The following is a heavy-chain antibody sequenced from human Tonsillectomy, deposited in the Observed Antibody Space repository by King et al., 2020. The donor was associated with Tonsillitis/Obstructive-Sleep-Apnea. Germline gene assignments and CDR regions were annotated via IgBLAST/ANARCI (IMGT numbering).Heavy chain of an antibody. CDR3: ARDEVYGSGSCGT. CDR2: SKWYGSDS. Sequence: VQLVESGGDLVQPGGSLRLSCTASGFTFSNHWMHWVRQAPGKGLEWVSRSKWYGSDSSYSVSVKGRFTISRDNAKNTLYLQMNSLRDEDTAVYYCARDEVYGSGSCGTWGQGTLVTVSS. CDR1: GFTFSNHW. J-gene: IGHJ5*02. D-gene: IGHD3-10*01. V-gene: IGHV3-74*01.